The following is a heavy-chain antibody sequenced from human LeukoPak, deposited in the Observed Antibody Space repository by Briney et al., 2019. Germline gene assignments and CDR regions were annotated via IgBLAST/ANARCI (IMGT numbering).Heavy chain of an antibody. CDR3: ARGFKYCSGGSCSSPTDY. CDR1: GGSFSGYY. D-gene: IGHD2-15*01. Sequence: SETLSLTCAVYGGSFSGYYWSWICQPPGKGLEWIGEINHSGSTNYNPSLKSRVTISVDTSKNQFSLKLSSVTAADTAVYYCARGFKYCSGGSCSSPTDYWGQGTLVTVSS. V-gene: IGHV4-34*01. CDR2: INHSGST. J-gene: IGHJ4*02.